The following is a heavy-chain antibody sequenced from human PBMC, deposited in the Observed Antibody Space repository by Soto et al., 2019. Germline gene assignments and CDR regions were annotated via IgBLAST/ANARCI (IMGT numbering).Heavy chain of an antibody. CDR3: ARLDCSGGSCYSDPDENYYYGMDV. Sequence: SETRSLTCAFSGGSISSGGYSWSWIRQPPGKGLEWIGYIYHSGSTYYNPSLKSRVTISVDRSKNQFSLKLSSVTAADTAVYYCARLDCSGGSCYSDPDENYYYGMDVWGQGTTVTVSS. CDR1: GGSISSGGYS. V-gene: IGHV4-30-2*01. D-gene: IGHD2-15*01. CDR2: IYHSGST. J-gene: IGHJ6*02.